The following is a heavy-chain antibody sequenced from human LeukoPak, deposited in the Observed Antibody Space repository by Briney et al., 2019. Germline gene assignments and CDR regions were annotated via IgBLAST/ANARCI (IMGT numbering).Heavy chain of an antibody. CDR3: TKEVLVLRYFDWLPAAEDY. J-gene: IGHJ4*02. CDR2: INSDGSST. D-gene: IGHD3-9*01. Sequence: GGSLRLSCAASEFTFSSYSMNWVRQAPGKGLVWVSRINSDGSSTSYADSVKGRFTISRDNAKNTLYLQMNSLKTEDTAVYYCTKEVLVLRYFDWLPAAEDYWGQGTLVTVSS. CDR1: EFTFSSYS. V-gene: IGHV3-74*01.